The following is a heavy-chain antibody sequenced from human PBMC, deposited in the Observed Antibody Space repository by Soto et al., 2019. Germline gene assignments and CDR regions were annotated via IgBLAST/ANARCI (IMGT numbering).Heavy chain of an antibody. V-gene: IGHV4-31*03. J-gene: IGHJ4*02. D-gene: IGHD5-12*01. CDR2: IYYSGST. CDR3: ATYRVVDIVATEYYFDY. CDR1: GGSISSGGYY. Sequence: QVQLQESGPGLVKPSQTLSLTCTVSGGSISSGGYYWSWIHQHPGKGLEWIGYIYYSGSTYYNPSLKSRVTISVDTSKNQFSLKLSSVTAADTAVYYCATYRVVDIVATEYYFDYWGQGTLVTVSS.